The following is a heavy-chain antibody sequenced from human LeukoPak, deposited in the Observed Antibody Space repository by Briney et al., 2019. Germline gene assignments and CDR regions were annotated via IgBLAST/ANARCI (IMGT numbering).Heavy chain of an antibody. D-gene: IGHD6-13*01. J-gene: IGHJ4*02. CDR3: ARGYSSSWRTIDY. V-gene: IGHV4-34*01. Sequence: PSETLSLTCAVYGGSFSGYYWSWIRQPPGKGLEWIGEINHSGSTNYNPSLKSRVTISVDTSKNQFSLTLSSVTAADTAVYYCARGYSSSWRTIDYWGQGTLVTVSS. CDR2: INHSGST. CDR1: GGSFSGYY.